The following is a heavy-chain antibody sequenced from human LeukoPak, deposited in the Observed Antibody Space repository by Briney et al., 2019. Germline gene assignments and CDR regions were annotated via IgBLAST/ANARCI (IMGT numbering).Heavy chain of an antibody. CDR3: ARLYCYTSTCCQGFDY. D-gene: IGHD3-16*02. J-gene: IGHJ4*02. CDR2: IYPGGANR. Sequence: GESLKISCKGSGYSFSSYWIGWVRQMPGRGLEWMGIIYPGGANRRYSPSFQGQVTMSFDTSVNTAYLQWTSLAASDTAIYYCARLYCYTSTCCQGFDYWGQGTLVSVSS. CDR1: GYSFSSYW. V-gene: IGHV5-51*01.